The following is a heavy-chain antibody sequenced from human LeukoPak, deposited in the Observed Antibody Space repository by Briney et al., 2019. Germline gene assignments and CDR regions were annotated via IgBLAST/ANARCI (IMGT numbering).Heavy chain of an antibody. Sequence: GGSLRLSCAASGFTVSSNYMSWVRQAPGKGLEWVSVIYSGGSTYYADSVKGRFTVSRDNSKNTLYLQMNSLRAEDTAVYYCARDPGTTWYYFDYWGQGTLVTVSS. CDR1: GFTVSSNY. J-gene: IGHJ4*02. V-gene: IGHV3-66*01. CDR3: ARDPGTTWYYFDY. CDR2: IYSGGST. D-gene: IGHD4-17*01.